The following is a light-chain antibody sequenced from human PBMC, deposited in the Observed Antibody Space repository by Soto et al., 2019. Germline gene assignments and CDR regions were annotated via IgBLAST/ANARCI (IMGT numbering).Light chain of an antibody. Sequence: EIVLTQSPGTLSLSPGERATLSCRASQSVSSSDLAWYQQKPGQGPSLLISGASSRATGIPDRFSGSGSGTDFTLTISRLEPEDFAVYYCQQYGSSPLTFGGGTKVEI. CDR2: GAS. CDR1: QSVSSSD. CDR3: QQYGSSPLT. V-gene: IGKV3-20*01. J-gene: IGKJ4*01.